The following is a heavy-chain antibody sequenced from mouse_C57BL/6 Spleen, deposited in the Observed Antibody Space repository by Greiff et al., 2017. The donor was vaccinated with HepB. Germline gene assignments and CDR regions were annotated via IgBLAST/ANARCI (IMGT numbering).Heavy chain of an antibody. V-gene: IGHV1-50*01. CDR3: ARWDGNYGFYYAMDY. Sequence: QVQLQQSGAELVKPGASVKLSCKASGYTFTSYWMQWVKQRPGQGLEWIGEIDPSDSYTNYNQKFKGKATLTVDTSSSTAYMQLSSLTSEDSAVYYCARWDGNYGFYYAMDYWGQGTSVTVSS. CDR2: IDPSDSYT. D-gene: IGHD2-1*01. J-gene: IGHJ4*01. CDR1: GYTFTSYW.